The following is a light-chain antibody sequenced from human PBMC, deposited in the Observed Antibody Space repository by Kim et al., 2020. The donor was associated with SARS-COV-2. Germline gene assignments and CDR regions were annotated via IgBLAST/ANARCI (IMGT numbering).Light chain of an antibody. CDR1: QDISNY. CDR2: DAS. V-gene: IGKV1-33*01. CDR3: QQYDNLPLT. Sequence: ASVGDRVTITCQASQDISNYLNWSQQKPGKAPKVLIYDASNLKTGVPSRFSAGGSGTHFTFTISSLQPEDIATYYCQQYDNLPLTFGGGTKVELK. J-gene: IGKJ4*01.